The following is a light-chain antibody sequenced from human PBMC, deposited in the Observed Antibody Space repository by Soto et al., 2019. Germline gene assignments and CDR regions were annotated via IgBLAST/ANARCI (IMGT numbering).Light chain of an antibody. J-gene: IGLJ1*01. Sequence: QSVLTQPPSASGSPGQSVTISCTGTSSDVGGCRFVSWYQQYPGKAPKLIIYEVSKRPSGVPVRFSGSKSGNTASLTVSGLQAEDEADYYCSSCAGSDNPYVFGTGTKVTVL. CDR1: SSDVGGCRF. CDR3: SSCAGSDNPYV. V-gene: IGLV2-8*01. CDR2: EVS.